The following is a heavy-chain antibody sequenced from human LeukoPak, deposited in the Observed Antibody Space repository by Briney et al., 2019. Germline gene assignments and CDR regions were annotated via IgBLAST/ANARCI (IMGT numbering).Heavy chain of an antibody. Sequence: SETLSLTCAVSGYSISRGYSWGWIRQPPGMGLEWIGNMYHSESTHYNPSLKSRVTISADTSKNQFSLKLSSVTAADTAVYYCARFDHVWETHGMGAFDLWGQGTMVTGSS. CDR2: MYHSEST. CDR3: ARFDHVWETHGMGAFDL. V-gene: IGHV4-38-2*01. J-gene: IGHJ3*01. D-gene: IGHD3-16*01. CDR1: GYSISRGYS.